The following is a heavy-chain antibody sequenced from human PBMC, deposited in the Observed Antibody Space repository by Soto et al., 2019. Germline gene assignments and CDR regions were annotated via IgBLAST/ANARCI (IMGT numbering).Heavy chain of an antibody. CDR1: GGSVSSGSYY. CDR3: ARVVVIGQAIDY. CDR2: IYYSGST. J-gene: IGHJ4*02. Sequence: PSETLSLTCTVSGGSVSSGSYYWSWIRQPPGKGLEWIGYIYYSGSTNYNPSLKSRVTISVDTSKNQFSLKLSSVTAADTAVYYCARVVVIGQAIDYWGQGSLVTVS. V-gene: IGHV4-61*01. D-gene: IGHD3-22*01.